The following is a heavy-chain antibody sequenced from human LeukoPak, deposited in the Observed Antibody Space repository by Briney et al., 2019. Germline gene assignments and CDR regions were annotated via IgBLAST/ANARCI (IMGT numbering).Heavy chain of an antibody. CDR1: GGSISSNNYY. J-gene: IGHJ6*02. CDR3: ARGDYYYYYGMDV. CDR2: IYHSGST. Sequence: SETLSLTCTVSGGSISSNNYYWGWIRQPPGKGLEWIGYIYHSGSTYYNPSLKSRVTISVDRSKNQFSLKLSSVTAADTAVYYCARGDYYYYYGMDVWGQGTTVTVSS. V-gene: IGHV4-39*07. D-gene: IGHD2-21*02.